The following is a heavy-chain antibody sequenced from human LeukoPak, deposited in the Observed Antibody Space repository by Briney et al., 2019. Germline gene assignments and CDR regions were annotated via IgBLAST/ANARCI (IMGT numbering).Heavy chain of an antibody. D-gene: IGHD6-19*01. J-gene: IGHJ4*02. CDR2: IKSNGDGGTT. CDR3: VRSYSSGWFDY. CDR1: GFTFSNAW. V-gene: IGHV3-15*01. Sequence: PGGSLRLSCAASGFTFSNAWMSWVRQAPGKGLEWVGRIKSNGDGGTTDYAAPVKGRFTISRDNSRNTLYLQMSSLRAEDTAVYYCVRSYSSGWFDYWGQGTLVTVSS.